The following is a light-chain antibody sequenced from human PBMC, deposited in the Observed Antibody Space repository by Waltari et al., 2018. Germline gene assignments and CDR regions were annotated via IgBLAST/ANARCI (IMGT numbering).Light chain of an antibody. J-gene: IGKJ2*01. Sequence: DIVMTQSPDSLAVSLGERATINCKSSQCVLYSSNNKNYLTWYQQKQGQPPKLLIYWASTRESGVPDRFSGSGSGTDFTLTISSLQAEDVAVYYCQQYYSTPTFGQVTKLEIK. CDR2: WAS. V-gene: IGKV4-1*01. CDR3: QQYYSTPT. CDR1: QCVLYSSNNKNY.